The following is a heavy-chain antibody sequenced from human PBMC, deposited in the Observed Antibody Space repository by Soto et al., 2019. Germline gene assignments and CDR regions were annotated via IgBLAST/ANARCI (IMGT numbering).Heavy chain of an antibody. D-gene: IGHD3-10*01. J-gene: IGHJ6*02. CDR2: IYYSGST. CDR3: ARVESILWFGELLSPMDV. CDR1: GGSISSYY. V-gene: IGHV4-59*01. Sequence: KTSETLSLTCTVSGGSISSYYWSWIRQPPGKGLEWIGYIYYSGSTNYNPSLKSRVTISVDTSKNQFSLKLSSVTAADTAVYYCARVESILWFGELLSPMDVWGQGTTVTVSS.